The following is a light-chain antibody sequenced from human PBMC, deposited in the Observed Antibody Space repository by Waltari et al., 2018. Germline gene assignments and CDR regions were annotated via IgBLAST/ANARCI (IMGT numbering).Light chain of an antibody. Sequence: QSALTQPPSASGSPGQSVTISCTGTRSYIGAYNYVYWYQQHPGKAPKFIMFEVTKRPSGVPDRFSGSKSGITASLTISGLQPEDEADYYCSSYAGSNYLVFGGGTKLTVL. CDR2: EVT. CDR3: SSYAGSNYLV. CDR1: RSYIGAYNY. V-gene: IGLV2-8*01. J-gene: IGLJ2*01.